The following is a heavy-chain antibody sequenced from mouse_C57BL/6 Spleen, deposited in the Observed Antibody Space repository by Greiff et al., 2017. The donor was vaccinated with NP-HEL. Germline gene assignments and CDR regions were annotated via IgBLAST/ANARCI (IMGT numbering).Heavy chain of an antibody. CDR1: GYSFTSYY. D-gene: IGHD1-1*01. J-gene: IGHJ3*01. CDR3: AREAGSRLFAY. V-gene: IGHV1-66*01. CDR2: IYPGSGNT. Sequence: VQLQQSGPELVKPGASVKISCKASGYSFTSYYIHWVKQRPGQGLEWIGWIYPGSGNTKYNEKFKGKATLTADTSSSTAYMQLSSLTSEDSAVYYCAREAGSRLFAYWGQGTLVTVSA.